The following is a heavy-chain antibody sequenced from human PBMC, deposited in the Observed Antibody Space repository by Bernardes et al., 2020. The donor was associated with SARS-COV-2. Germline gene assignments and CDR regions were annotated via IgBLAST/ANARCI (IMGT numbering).Heavy chain of an antibody. CDR1: EFTFSRFW. J-gene: IGHJ4*02. V-gene: IGHV3-74*01. D-gene: IGHD1-26*01. CDR3: ARDVAGREDF. CDR2: INEDGTTI. Sequence: GGFLRLSCAASEFTFSRFWMPWVRRVPGKGLLWVSGINEDGTTINYADSVKGRFTISRDNAKRTLFLQMNSLRAEDTAVYYCARDVAGREDFWGQGTLVTVSS.